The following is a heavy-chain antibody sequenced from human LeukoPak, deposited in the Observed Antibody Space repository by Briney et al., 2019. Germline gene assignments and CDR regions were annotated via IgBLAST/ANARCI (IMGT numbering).Heavy chain of an antibody. CDR3: ARAFSRTVTKTSGY. Sequence: VASVKVSCKASGYTFTGYYMHWVRQAPGQGLEWMGWINPNSGGTNYAQKFQGRVTMTRDTSISTAYMELSRLRSDDTAVYYCARAFSRTVTKTSGYWGQGTLVTVSS. V-gene: IGHV1-2*02. CDR1: GYTFTGYY. J-gene: IGHJ4*02. CDR2: INPNSGGT. D-gene: IGHD4-17*01.